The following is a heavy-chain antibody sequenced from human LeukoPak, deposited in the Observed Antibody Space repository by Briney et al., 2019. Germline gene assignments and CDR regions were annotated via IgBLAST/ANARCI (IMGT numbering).Heavy chain of an antibody. J-gene: IGHJ2*01. V-gene: IGHV3-53*01. CDR3: ARGSSGYYSPWYFDL. Sequence: GGSLRLSCAASGFTVSINYMSWVRQAPGKGLVWVAIIYSGGSTYYADSVKGRFAISRDISKNTLYLQMNSLRAEDTAVYYCARGSSGYYSPWYFDLWGRGTLVTVSS. CDR1: GFTVSINY. D-gene: IGHD3-22*01. CDR2: IYSGGST.